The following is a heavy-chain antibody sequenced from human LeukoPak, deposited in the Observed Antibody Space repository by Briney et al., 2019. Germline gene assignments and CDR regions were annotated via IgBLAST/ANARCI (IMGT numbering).Heavy chain of an antibody. Sequence: GRSLRLSCAASGFTFSSYEMNWVRQAPGKGLEWVSYISDSGNTIYYADSVKGRFSISRDNAKNSLYLQMNSLRVEDTALYYCARDKENTFSNNWFDPWGQGTLVTVSS. D-gene: IGHD3-3*02. CDR2: ISDSGNTI. CDR3: ARDKENTFSNNWFDP. J-gene: IGHJ5*02. CDR1: GFTFSSYE. V-gene: IGHV3-48*03.